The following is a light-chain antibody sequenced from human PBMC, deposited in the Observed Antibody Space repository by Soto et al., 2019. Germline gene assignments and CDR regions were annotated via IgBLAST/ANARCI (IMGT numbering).Light chain of an antibody. CDR1: QTIGTY. CDR3: QQSYNTPLT. V-gene: IGKV1-39*01. J-gene: IGKJ1*01. Sequence: DTQITQSPSPPSASVGDRSTLTCRASQTIGTYVNWYRQKSGAAPELIIYDASTLQSGVPSRFRGGASGTDFTLTISSLQLDDFATYYCQQSYNTPLTFGQGTKVDIK. CDR2: DAS.